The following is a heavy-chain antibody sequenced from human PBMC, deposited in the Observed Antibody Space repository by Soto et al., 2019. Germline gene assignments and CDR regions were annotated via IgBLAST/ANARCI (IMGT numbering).Heavy chain of an antibody. Sequence: GSLRLSCAASGFTFSSCAMHWVRQAPGKGLEWVSAISGSGGSTYYADSVKGRFTISRDNSKNTLYLQMNSLRAEDTAVYYCAKPSPDYFAFDIWGQGTMVTVSS. CDR3: AKPSPDYFAFDI. CDR2: ISGSGGST. D-gene: IGHD4-17*01. CDR1: GFTFSSCA. V-gene: IGHV3-23*01. J-gene: IGHJ3*02.